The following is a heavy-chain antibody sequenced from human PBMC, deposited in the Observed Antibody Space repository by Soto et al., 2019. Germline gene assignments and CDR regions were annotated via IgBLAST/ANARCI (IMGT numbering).Heavy chain of an antibody. CDR3: ARIPNIVATKKVGICFDY. D-gene: IGHD5-12*01. V-gene: IGHV2-26*01. CDR2: IFSNDEK. CDR1: GFSLSNARMG. J-gene: IGHJ4*02. Sequence: QSGPTLVNPTQTLTLTCTVSGFSLSNARMGVSWIRQPPGKALEWLAHIFSNDEKSYSTSLKSRLTISKDTSKSQVVLTMTNMDPVDTATYYCARIPNIVATKKVGICFDYWGQGTLVTVSS.